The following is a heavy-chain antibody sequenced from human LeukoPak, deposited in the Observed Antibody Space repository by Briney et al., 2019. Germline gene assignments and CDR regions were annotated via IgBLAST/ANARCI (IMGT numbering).Heavy chain of an antibody. CDR2: ISYDGSNK. D-gene: IGHD3-10*01. CDR3: ASLVLLWFGESSLAAGHVDMDV. Sequence: GGSLRLSCAASGFTFSNYDMHWVRQAPGKGLEWVAVISYDGSNKYYVDSVKGRFTISRDNSKNTLYLHMNSLRAEDTAIYYCASLVLLWFGESSLAAGHVDMDVWGKGTTVTVSS. V-gene: IGHV3-30*03. CDR1: GFTFSNYD. J-gene: IGHJ6*03.